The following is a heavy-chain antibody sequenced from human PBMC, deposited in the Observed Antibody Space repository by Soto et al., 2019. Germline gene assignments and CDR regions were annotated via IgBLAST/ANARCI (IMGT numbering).Heavy chain of an antibody. CDR1: GGTFSSYA. CDR2: IIPIFGTA. CDR3: ARARSYYDILTGHNYYYYYGMDV. J-gene: IGHJ6*02. V-gene: IGHV1-69*01. Sequence: QVQLVQSGAEVKKPGSSVKVSCKASGGTFSSYAISWVRQAPGQGLEWMGGIIPIFGTANYAQKFQGRVTITADESTSTAYMELSSMRSEYTAVYYCARARSYYDILTGHNYYYYYGMDVWGQGTTVTVSS. D-gene: IGHD3-9*01.